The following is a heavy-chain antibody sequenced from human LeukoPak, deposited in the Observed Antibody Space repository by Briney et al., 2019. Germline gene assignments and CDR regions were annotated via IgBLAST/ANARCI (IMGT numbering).Heavy chain of an antibody. V-gene: IGHV1-18*04. CDR1: GYTFTSYG. D-gene: IGHD3/OR15-3a*01. CDR3: ARDRDWLSHDAFDI. Sequence: ASVKVSCKASGYTFTSYGISWVRQAPGQGLEWMGWISAYNGNTNYAQKLQGRVTITTDTSTSTAYMELRSLRSDDTAVYYCARDRDWLSHDAFDIWGQGTMVTVSS. CDR2: ISAYNGNT. J-gene: IGHJ3*02.